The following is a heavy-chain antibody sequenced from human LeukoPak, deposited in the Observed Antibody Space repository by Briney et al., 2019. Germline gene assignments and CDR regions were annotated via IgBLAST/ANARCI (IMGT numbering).Heavy chain of an antibody. Sequence: PGGSLRLSCAASGFTFRNYWMHWVRQAPGKGLVWVSRIGSDGRSTSYADSVKGRFTVSRDNAKNTLYLQMNSLGAEDTAVYYCARDSFDYQYYYGMDVWGQGTTVTVSS. J-gene: IGHJ6*02. CDR3: ARDSFDYQYYYGMDV. V-gene: IGHV3-74*01. CDR2: IGSDGRST. CDR1: GFTFRNYW.